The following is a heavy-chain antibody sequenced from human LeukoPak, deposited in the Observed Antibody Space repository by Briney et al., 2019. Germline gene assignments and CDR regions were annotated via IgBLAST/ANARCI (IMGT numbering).Heavy chain of an antibody. CDR2: IYYSGST. V-gene: IGHV4-59*01. Sequence: PSETLSLTCTVSGGSISSDYWSWIRQPPGKGLEWLGYIYYSGSTNDNPSLKSRVTISGDTSKNQFSLKLSSATAADTAVYYCARAVADTGWAFDIWGQGTMVTVSS. J-gene: IGHJ3*02. CDR3: ARAVADTGWAFDI. D-gene: IGHD6-19*01. CDR1: GGSISSDY.